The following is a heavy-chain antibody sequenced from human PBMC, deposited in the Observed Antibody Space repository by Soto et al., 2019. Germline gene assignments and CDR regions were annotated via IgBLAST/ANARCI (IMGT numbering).Heavy chain of an antibody. CDR2: ISGSGGTT. CDR1: GVTFSSYA. Sequence: GGSLRLSCAASGVTFSSYAMSWVRQAPGKGLEWVSAISGSGGTTYYADSVKGRFTISRDNSRNTLYLQMNSLRAGDTALYYCAKVLQRYCTTTTCSAPYGMDVWGQGTTVTVSS. CDR3: AKVLQRYCTTTTCSAPYGMDV. V-gene: IGHV3-23*01. D-gene: IGHD2-2*01. J-gene: IGHJ6*02.